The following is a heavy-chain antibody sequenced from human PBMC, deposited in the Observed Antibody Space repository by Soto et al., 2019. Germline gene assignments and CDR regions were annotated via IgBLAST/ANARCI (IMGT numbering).Heavy chain of an antibody. D-gene: IGHD6-13*01. J-gene: IGHJ5*02. Sequence: GASVKVSCKASGDMFDTYTITWMRQAPGRGLEWVGGIIPRSAKSNYAQKFEGRVTITADESTSTAYMELRSLRSDDTAVYYCARKVVAAAAPRNNWFDPWGQGTLVTVSS. CDR3: ARKVVAAAAPRNNWFDP. CDR1: GDMFDTYT. V-gene: IGHV1-69*13. CDR2: IIPRSAKS.